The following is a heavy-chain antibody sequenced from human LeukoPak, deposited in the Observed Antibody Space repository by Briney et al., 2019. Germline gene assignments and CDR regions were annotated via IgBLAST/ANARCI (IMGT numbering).Heavy chain of an antibody. CDR3: AQHARLGYCSGGSCDYYGLAV. CDR1: GYSFSTYS. V-gene: IGHV1-18*01. Sequence: ASVKVSCKTSGYSFSTYSISWVRQAPGQGLEWMGWISTYNGNTNYVQKIQGRVTITRNTSISTAYMELSSLRSDDTAIYYCAQHARLGYCSGGSCDYYGLAVWGQGTTVTVSS. CDR2: ISTYNGNT. D-gene: IGHD2-15*01. J-gene: IGHJ6*02.